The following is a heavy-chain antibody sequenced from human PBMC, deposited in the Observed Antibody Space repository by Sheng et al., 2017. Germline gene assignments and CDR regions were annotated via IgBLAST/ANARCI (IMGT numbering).Heavy chain of an antibody. CDR2: IYHSGST. CDR1: GYSISSGYY. J-gene: IGHJ5*02. CDR3: ARDWIGDYGPGTYP. Sequence: QVQLQESGPGLVKPSETLSLTCAVSGYSISSGYYWGWIRQPPGKGLEWIGSIYHSGSTYYNPSLKSRVTISVDTSKNQFSLKLSSVTAADTAVYYCARDWIGDYGPGTYPWGQGTLVTVSS. D-gene: IGHD4-17*01. V-gene: IGHV4-38-2*02.